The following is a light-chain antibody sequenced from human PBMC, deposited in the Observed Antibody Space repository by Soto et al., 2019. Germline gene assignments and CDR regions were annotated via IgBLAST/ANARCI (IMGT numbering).Light chain of an antibody. CDR1: QSISDH. V-gene: IGKV1-39*01. J-gene: IGKJ1*01. CDR2: AST. CDR3: QQGYTTPGT. Sequence: DIQMTQSPSSLSASVGDRVTITCRASQSISDHLNWYQQKPGKAPKVLIYASTNLESGVPSRFSGSGSGTEFTLTISSLQPEDFATYYCQQGYTTPGTFGQGTKVE.